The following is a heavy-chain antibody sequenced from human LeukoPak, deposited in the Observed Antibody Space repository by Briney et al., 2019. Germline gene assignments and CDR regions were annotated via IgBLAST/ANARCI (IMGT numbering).Heavy chain of an antibody. CDR3: ATETNGRHYDY. Sequence: PGGSLRLSCTTSGLAFSTSGFNWVRQAPGKGLESVASIGPTGFDRYHADSIKGRFTISRDNANNILYLQMDSLRAEDTAVYYCATETNGRHYDYWGQGTLLTVSS. D-gene: IGHD1-14*01. CDR2: IGPTGFDR. J-gene: IGHJ4*02. V-gene: IGHV3-21*06. CDR1: GLAFSTSG.